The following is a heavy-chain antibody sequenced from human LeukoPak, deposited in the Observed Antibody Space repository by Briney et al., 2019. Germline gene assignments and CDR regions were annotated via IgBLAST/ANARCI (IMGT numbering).Heavy chain of an antibody. J-gene: IGHJ3*02. D-gene: IGHD3-10*01. CDR3: VRDHYGSGSSYGPSWAFDI. CDR2: ITTESSTI. CDR1: GGSISSYY. Sequence: ETLSLTCTVSGGSISSYYWSWIRQPPGKGLEWISYITTESSTIYYADSVKGRFTISRDNAKNSLYLQMNSLRAEDTAVYYCVRDHYGSGSSYGPSWAFDIWGQGTMVTVSS. V-gene: IGHV3-48*01.